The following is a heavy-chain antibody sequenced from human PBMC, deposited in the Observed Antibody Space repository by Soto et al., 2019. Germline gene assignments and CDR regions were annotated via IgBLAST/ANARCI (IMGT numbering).Heavy chain of an antibody. CDR2: VSGSGATT. Sequence: EVQLLDSGGGLVQPGGSLRLSCAASGFTFSSSAMSWVRQAPGKGLEWVSAVSGSGATTYYADSVRARFTITRDNSNITLYLPTSSLRHDDTAIYCCARWTVVIIVTSAWCHDFNPWGQGTVVTVPS. V-gene: IGHV3-23*01. D-gene: IGHD3-22*01. CDR3: ARWTVVIIVTSAWCHDFNP. J-gene: IGHJ5*02. CDR1: GFTFSSSA.